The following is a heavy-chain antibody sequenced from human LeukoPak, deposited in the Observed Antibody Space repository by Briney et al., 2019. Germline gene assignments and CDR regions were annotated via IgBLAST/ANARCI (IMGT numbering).Heavy chain of an antibody. V-gene: IGHV4-34*01. Sequence: SETLSLTCVVYGGSFSGYYWSWIRQPPGKGLEWIGEINHSGSTNYNPSLKSRVTISVDTSKNQFSLKLSSVTAADTAVYYCARQQFLYYDILTGYYIRAYYFDYWGQGTLVTVSS. CDR3: ARQQFLYYDILTGYYIRAYYFDY. D-gene: IGHD3-9*01. J-gene: IGHJ4*02. CDR2: INHSGST. CDR1: GGSFSGYY.